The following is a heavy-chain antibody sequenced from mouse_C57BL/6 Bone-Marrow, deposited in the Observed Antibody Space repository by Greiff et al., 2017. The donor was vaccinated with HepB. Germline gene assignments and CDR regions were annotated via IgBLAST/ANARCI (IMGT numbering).Heavy chain of an antibody. CDR2: ILPSIGRT. V-gene: IGHV15-2*01. CDR1: DSEVFPIAY. J-gene: IGHJ1*03. D-gene: IGHD2-4*01. CDR3: AREDYDYPYWYFDV. Sequence: QVQLKQSGSELRSPGSSVKLSCKDFDSEVFPIAYMSWVRQKPGHGFEWIGGILPSIGRTIYGEKFEDKATLDADTLSNTAYLELNSLTSEDSAIYYCAREDYDYPYWYFDVWGTGTTVTVSS.